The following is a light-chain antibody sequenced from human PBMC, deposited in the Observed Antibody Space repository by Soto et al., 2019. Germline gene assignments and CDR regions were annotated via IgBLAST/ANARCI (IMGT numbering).Light chain of an antibody. J-gene: IGKJ5*01. Sequence: EIVMTQSPATLFVSPGDRAILSCRAGQGVTTNFAWYQQKSGQSPRLLIYDVSHRATGVPARFSGTGSETDFTLTISGLQSEDSAVYFCQQYNNWPFSFGQGHDWRL. CDR2: DVS. V-gene: IGKV3-15*01. CDR3: QQYNNWPFS. CDR1: QGVTTN.